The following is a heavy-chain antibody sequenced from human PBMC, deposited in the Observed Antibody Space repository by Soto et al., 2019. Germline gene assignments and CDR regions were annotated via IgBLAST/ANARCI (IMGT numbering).Heavy chain of an antibody. V-gene: IGHV1-3*01. CDR2: INAGNGNT. D-gene: IGHD3-16*02. Sequence: QVQLVQSGAEVKKPGASVKVSCKASGYTFTSYAMHWVRQAPGQRLEWMGWINAGNGNTKYSQKFQGRDTITRGTSAGTAYMGLSSLSSDGTAVYYWAGDGGVIAAYLAYWGQGTLVTVSS. J-gene: IGHJ4*02. CDR3: AGDGGVIAAYLAY. CDR1: GYTFTSYA.